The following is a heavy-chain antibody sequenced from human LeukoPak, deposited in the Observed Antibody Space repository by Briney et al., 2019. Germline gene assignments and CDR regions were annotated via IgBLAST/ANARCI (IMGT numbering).Heavy chain of an antibody. CDR1: GFTFSSYW. CDR2: IKQDGSEK. D-gene: IGHD3-22*01. Sequence: GGSLRLSCAASGFTFSSYWMSWVRQAPGKGLEWVANIKQDGSEKYYVDSVKGRFTISRDNAKNSLYLQVNSLRAEDTAVYYCARVLFPFYYDSSGYYYDYWGQGTLVTVSS. V-gene: IGHV3-7*01. J-gene: IGHJ4*02. CDR3: ARVLFPFYYDSSGYYYDY.